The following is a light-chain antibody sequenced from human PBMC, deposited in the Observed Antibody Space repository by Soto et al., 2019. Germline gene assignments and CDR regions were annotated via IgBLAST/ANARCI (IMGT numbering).Light chain of an antibody. CDR1: QSISSY. Sequence: DIPMTQSPSTLSASVGDRVTITCRASQSISSYLAWYQQKPGKAPNLLIYKASTLEAGVPSRFSGSGSGTEFTLTISSLQPDDFATYYCQQYSSYPWTFGQGTKVEIK. V-gene: IGKV1-5*03. CDR2: KAS. J-gene: IGKJ1*01. CDR3: QQYSSYPWT.